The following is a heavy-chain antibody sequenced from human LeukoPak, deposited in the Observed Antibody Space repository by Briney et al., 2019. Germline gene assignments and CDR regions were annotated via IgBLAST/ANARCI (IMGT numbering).Heavy chain of an antibody. CDR3: ARDPPYSSSSYFDY. CDR1: GGTFSSYA. D-gene: IGHD6-13*01. V-gene: IGHV1-69*13. J-gene: IGHJ4*02. CDR2: IIPIFGTA. Sequence: SVRVSCMASGGTFSSYAISWVRQAPGQGLEWMGGIIPIFGTANYAQKFQGRVTITADESTSTAYMELSSLRSEDTAVYYCARDPPYSSSSYFDYWGQGTLVTVSS.